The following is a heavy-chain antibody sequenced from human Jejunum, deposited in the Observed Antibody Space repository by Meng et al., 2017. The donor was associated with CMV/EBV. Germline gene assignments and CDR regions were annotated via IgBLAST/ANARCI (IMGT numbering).Heavy chain of an antibody. CDR3: ARGGWRFSFGSFDY. CDR1: GFTFSSYA. CDR2: IGSSGRTI. J-gene: IGHJ4*02. Sequence: SGFTFSSYAMNWVRQAPGKELEWVSYIGSSGRTIYFADSVRGRFTISRDNAKNSLYLQMNSLTGEDTAMYYCARGGWRFSFGSFDYWGQGALVTVSS. V-gene: IGHV3-48*04. D-gene: IGHD5-18*01.